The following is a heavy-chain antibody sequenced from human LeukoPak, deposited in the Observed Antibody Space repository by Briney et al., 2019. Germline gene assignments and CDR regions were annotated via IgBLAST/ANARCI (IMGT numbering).Heavy chain of an antibody. D-gene: IGHD3-10*01. CDR3: ARDYYGSGSYLHYFDY. CDR1: GFTLSTNA. V-gene: IGHV3-11*06. Sequence: GGSLRLSCLTSGFTLSTNAMSWVRQAPGKGLEWVSYISSSSSYTNYADSVKGRFTISRDNAKNSLYLQMNSLRAEDTAVYYCARDYYGSGSYLHYFDYWGQGTLVTVSS. CDR2: ISSSSSYT. J-gene: IGHJ4*02.